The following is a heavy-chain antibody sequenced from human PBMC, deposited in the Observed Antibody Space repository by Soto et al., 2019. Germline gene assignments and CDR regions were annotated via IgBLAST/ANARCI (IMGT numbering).Heavy chain of an antibody. CDR3: AKGGVVRTGTSYYYGMDV. CDR2: ISGGGDST. Sequence: PGGSMILSCAASGLTFRSYGMSWVRQAPGKGLEWVSAISGGGDSTYYADSVKGRFSISRDNSKNTLYLQMNSLRAEDTAVYYCAKGGVVRTGTSYYYGMDVWGQGTTVTVSS. D-gene: IGHD3-10*01. CDR1: GLTFRSYG. V-gene: IGHV3-23*01. J-gene: IGHJ6*02.